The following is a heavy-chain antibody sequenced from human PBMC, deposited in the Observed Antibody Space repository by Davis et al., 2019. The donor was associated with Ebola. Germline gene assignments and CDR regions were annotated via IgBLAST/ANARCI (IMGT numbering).Heavy chain of an antibody. CDR1: GGSFSSDA. V-gene: IGHV1-69*13. J-gene: IGHJ6*02. Sequence: SVKVSCKASGGSFSSDAINWVRQAPGQGLEWMGGIIPIFGKVNYAQKFQDRVTITVDESTTTTYMELTSLRSEDTAVYYCARDLRGYSGHDRGMDVWGQGTTVIVSS. D-gene: IGHD5-12*01. CDR2: IIPIFGKV. CDR3: ARDLRGYSGHDRGMDV.